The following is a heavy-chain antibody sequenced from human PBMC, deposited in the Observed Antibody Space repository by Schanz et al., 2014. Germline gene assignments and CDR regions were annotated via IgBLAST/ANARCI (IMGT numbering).Heavy chain of an antibody. CDR2: IYPTGST. CDR3: ARDSGDSDNWSRRRGWFDP. V-gene: IGHV4-4*02. J-gene: IGHJ5*02. D-gene: IGHD1-1*01. CDR1: GFTFSSYTM. Sequence: VQVVESGGGLVKPGDSLRLSCAASGFTFSSYTMKWVRQPPGKGLEWIGEIYPTGSTNYNPSLRSRLTISVDKSKDKIAMKRRSVAAADTAIYYCARDSGDSDNWSRRRGWFDPWGQGTLVSVSS.